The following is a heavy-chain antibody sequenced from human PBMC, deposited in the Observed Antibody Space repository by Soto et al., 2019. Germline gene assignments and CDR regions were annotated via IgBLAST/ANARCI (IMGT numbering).Heavy chain of an antibody. CDR3: ARGGQQQPTPTQWFDP. J-gene: IGHJ5*02. CDR1: GYTFTGYY. CDR2: INPNSGGT. D-gene: IGHD6-13*01. V-gene: IGHV1-2*04. Sequence: QVQLVQSGAEVKKPGASVKVSCKASGYTFTGYYMHWVRQAPGQGLEWMGWINPNSGGTDYAQKFQGWVTMTRDTAIRTAYMELSKLRSDDTAVYYCARGGQQQPTPTQWFDPWGQGTLVTVSS.